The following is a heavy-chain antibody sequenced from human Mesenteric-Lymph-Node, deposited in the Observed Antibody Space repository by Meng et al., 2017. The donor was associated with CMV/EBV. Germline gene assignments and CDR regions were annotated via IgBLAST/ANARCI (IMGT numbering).Heavy chain of an antibody. J-gene: IGHJ1*01. CDR3: ARKTDTGGWNFRR. V-gene: IGHV1-2*02. D-gene: IGHD3-16*01. CDR1: GYTFTDYF. Sequence: KASGYTFTDYFVHWVRQAPGQGLEWMGWINPNNGGTNYAQRFQGRVTMTRDTSITTVYMELSRLTSDDTAVYYCARKTDTGGWNFRRWGQGTLVTVSS. CDR2: INPNNGGT.